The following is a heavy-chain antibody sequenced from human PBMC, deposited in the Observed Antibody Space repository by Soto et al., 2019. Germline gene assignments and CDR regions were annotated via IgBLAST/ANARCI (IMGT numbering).Heavy chain of an antibody. Sequence: QVQLQESGPGLVKPSETLSLTCTVPGGSVNICTYYWSWIRQPPGKGLEWIGFIHYSGSTNYNPSLKRRVTMSVDTSKNQFSLKLTSVNAADTAVYYCTRGGDAYKNGHWGQGTLVTVSS. J-gene: IGHJ4*02. CDR2: IHYSGST. CDR1: GGSVNICTYY. D-gene: IGHD2-21*01. CDR3: TRGGDAYKNGH. V-gene: IGHV4-61*01.